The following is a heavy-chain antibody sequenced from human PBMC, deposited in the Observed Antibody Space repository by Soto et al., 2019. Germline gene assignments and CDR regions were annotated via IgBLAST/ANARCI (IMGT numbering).Heavy chain of an antibody. CDR3: AREGNYDFWSGYYKSPGALDY. CDR1: GFTFSSYA. Sequence: GGSLRLSCAASGFTFSSYAMHWVRQAPGKGLEWVAVISYDGSNKYYADSVKGRFTISRDNSKNTLYLQMNSLRAEDTAVYYCAREGNYDFWSGYYKSPGALDYWGQGTLVTVSS. J-gene: IGHJ4*02. CDR2: ISYDGSNK. V-gene: IGHV3-30-3*01. D-gene: IGHD3-3*01.